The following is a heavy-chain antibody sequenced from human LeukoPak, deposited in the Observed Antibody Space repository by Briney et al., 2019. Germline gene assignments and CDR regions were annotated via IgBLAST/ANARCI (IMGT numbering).Heavy chain of an antibody. D-gene: IGHD3-22*01. V-gene: IGHV4-59*01. J-gene: IGHJ6*03. CDR3: ARDSYYFDTFKNDYYYYMDV. CDR2: IYYTGST. Sequence: PSETLSLTCTVSGGSISSYYRSWIRQPPGKGLEWIGYIYYTGSTNYNPSLKSRVTISVDTSKNQFSLRLSSVTAADTAVYYCARDSYYFDTFKNDYYYYMDVWGKGTTVTVSS. CDR1: GGSISSYY.